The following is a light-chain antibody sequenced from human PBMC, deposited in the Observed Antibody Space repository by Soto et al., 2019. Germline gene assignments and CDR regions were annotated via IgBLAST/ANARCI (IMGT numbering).Light chain of an antibody. V-gene: IGLV2-14*01. J-gene: IGLJ1*01. CDR2: DVS. CDR1: SSDVGGYNY. CDR3: SSYTSSSNLYV. Sequence: QSVLTQPVSVSGSPGQSITISCTGTSSDVGGYNYVSWYQQHPGKAPKLMIYDVSNRPSGVSNRFSGSKSGNTASLTISGLQAEDEADYYCSSYTSSSNLYVFGTGTKVTVL.